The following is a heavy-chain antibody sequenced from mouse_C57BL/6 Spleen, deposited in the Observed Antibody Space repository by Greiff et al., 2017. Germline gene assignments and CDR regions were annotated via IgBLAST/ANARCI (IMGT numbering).Heavy chain of an antibody. CDR3: AREMIYYYGSSYGWFAY. CDR1: GYAFSSYW. Sequence: VQLQQSGAELVKPGASVKISCKASGYAFSSYWMNWVKQRPGKGLEWIGQIYPGDGDTNYNGKFKGKATLTADKSSSTAYMQLSSLTSEDSAVYFCAREMIYYYGSSYGWFAYWGQGTLVTVSA. V-gene: IGHV1-80*01. D-gene: IGHD1-1*01. CDR2: IYPGDGDT. J-gene: IGHJ3*01.